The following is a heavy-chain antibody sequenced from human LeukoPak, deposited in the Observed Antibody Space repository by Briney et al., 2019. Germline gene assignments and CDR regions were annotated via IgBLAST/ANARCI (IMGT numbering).Heavy chain of an antibody. CDR3: ARGAVENGDDYRVDYFDY. CDR2: INPNSGGT. Sequence: ASVKVSCKASGYTFTGYYMHWVRQAPGQGLEWMGWINPNSGGTNYAQKFQGRVTMTRDTSISTAYMELSRLRSDDTAVYHCARGAVENGDDYRVDYFDYWGQGTLVTASS. J-gene: IGHJ4*02. CDR1: GYTFTGYY. V-gene: IGHV1-2*02. D-gene: IGHD3-16*01.